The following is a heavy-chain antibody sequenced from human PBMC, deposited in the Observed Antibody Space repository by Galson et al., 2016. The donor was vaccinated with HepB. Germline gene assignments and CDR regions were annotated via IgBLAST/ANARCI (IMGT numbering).Heavy chain of an antibody. J-gene: IGHJ6*02. CDR3: ARESVVRGLMSGMDV. V-gene: IGHV4-59*01. CDR1: GASISGYY. CDR2: IHSSGTT. Sequence: SETLSLTCIVSGASISGYYWIWIRQSPGKGLEWIGYIHSSGTTNSKPSLRNRVTISVDTSKNQFSLRLSSVTPADTAVFYCARESVVRGLMSGMDVWGPGTTVTVSS. D-gene: IGHD3-10*01.